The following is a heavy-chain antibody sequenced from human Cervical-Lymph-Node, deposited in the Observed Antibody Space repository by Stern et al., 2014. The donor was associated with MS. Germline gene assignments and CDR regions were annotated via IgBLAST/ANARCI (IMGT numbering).Heavy chain of an antibody. Sequence: VQLVESGPGLVKPSQTLSLTCTVSGGSISSGSYYWTWIRQPAGKGLEWIGHIYSTGSTKYNPSLKRRVTISGATSKNQFSLKLRSVTAADTAVYYCARDPPLTLKGAFDIWGQGTMVTVSS. J-gene: IGHJ3*02. CDR3: ARDPPLTLKGAFDI. D-gene: IGHD2-21*02. CDR2: IYSTGST. V-gene: IGHV4-61*02. CDR1: GGSISSGSYY.